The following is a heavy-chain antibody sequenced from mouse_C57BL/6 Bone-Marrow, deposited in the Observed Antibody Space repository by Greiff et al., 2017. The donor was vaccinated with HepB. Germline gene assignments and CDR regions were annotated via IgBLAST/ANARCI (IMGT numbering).Heavy chain of an antibody. J-gene: IGHJ4*01. CDR2: ISNLAYSI. V-gene: IGHV5-15*04. CDR3: ARKGLSSKAMDY. Sequence: EVMLVESGGGLVQPGGSLKLSCAATGFTFSDYGLAWVRRAPREGTVWVAFISNLAYSIYYADTVTGRFTISRENAKNTLYLEMSSLRSEDTAMYYCARKGLSSKAMDYWGQGTSVTVSS. CDR1: GFTFSDYG. D-gene: IGHD1-1*01.